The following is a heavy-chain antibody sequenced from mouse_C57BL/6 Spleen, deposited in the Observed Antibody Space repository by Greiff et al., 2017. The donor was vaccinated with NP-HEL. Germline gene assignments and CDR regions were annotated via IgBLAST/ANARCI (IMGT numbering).Heavy chain of an antibody. V-gene: IGHV5-6*01. Sequence: EVQGVESGGDLVKPGGSLKLSCAASGFTFSSYGMSWVRQTPDKRLEWVATISSGGSYTYYLDSVKGRFTISRDNAKNTLYLQMSSLKSEDTAMYYCARHWSNYDAMDYWGQGTSVTVSS. CDR1: GFTFSSYG. J-gene: IGHJ4*01. CDR2: ISSGGSYT. CDR3: ARHWSNYDAMDY. D-gene: IGHD2-5*01.